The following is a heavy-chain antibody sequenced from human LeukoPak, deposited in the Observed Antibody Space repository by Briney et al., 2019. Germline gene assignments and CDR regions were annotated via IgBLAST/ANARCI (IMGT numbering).Heavy chain of an antibody. CDR1: GYSFTSYW. Sequence: GESLKISCEGSGYSFTSYWIGWVRQMPGKGLEWMGIIYPDDSDTRYSPSFQGQVTISADKSIRTAYLQWNSLKASDTAIYYCVRHLSDITSCPNYWGPGTLITVAS. D-gene: IGHD2-2*01. CDR2: IYPDDSDT. J-gene: IGHJ4*02. CDR3: VRHLSDITSCPNY. V-gene: IGHV5-51*01.